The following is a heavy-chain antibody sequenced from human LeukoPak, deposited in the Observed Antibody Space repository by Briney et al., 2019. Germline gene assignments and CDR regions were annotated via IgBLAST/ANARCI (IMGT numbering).Heavy chain of an antibody. D-gene: IGHD3-10*01. CDR3: ARDLDGSGSYYTDY. Sequence: GASVKVSRKASAYTLYNYGFNWVRQAPGKGREWVGWISEYNGNTKYAQKLQHRSTMSTDTSTSTAYMELRGLTADDSAVYYCARDLDGSGSYYTDYWGQGTLVTVSS. CDR2: ISEYNGNT. CDR1: AYTLYNYG. V-gene: IGHV1-18*01. J-gene: IGHJ4*02.